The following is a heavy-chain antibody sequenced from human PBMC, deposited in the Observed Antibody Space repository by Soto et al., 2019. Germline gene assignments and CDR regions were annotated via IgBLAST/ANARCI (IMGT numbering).Heavy chain of an antibody. Sequence: QLQLQESGPGLVKPSETLSLTCTVSGGSISSSSYYWGWIRQPPGKGLEWIGSIYYSGSTYYNPSLKSRVTICVDTSKTQVSLKLSSVTAADAAVYYCARRLKGIAAAWGQGTLVTVSS. CDR3: ARRLKGIAAA. V-gene: IGHV4-39*01. CDR1: GGSISSSSYY. J-gene: IGHJ4*02. D-gene: IGHD6-13*01. CDR2: IYYSGST.